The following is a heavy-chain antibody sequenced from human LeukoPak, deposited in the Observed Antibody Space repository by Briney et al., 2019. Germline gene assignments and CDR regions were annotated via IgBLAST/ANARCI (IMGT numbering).Heavy chain of an antibody. D-gene: IGHD6-13*01. J-gene: IGHJ4*02. V-gene: IGHV3-48*03. Sequence: GGSLRLSCAASGFTLSSYEMNWVRQAPGKGLEWVSYISSSASTTHYADSVMGRFTISRDNAKNSLYLQMNSLRAEDTAVYYCARGRYSRYFDYWGQGTLVTVSS. CDR3: ARGRYSRYFDY. CDR1: GFTLSSYE. CDR2: ISSSASTT.